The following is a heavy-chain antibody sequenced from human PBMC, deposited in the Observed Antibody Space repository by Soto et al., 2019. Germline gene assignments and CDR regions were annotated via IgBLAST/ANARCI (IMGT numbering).Heavy chain of an antibody. CDR1: GGSISSGDYY. CDR3: ARVFPILTGYYARGYYFDY. V-gene: IGHV4-30-4*01. D-gene: IGHD3-9*01. J-gene: IGHJ4*02. CDR2: IYYSGST. Sequence: PSETLSLPCTVSGGSISSGDYYWIWIRQPPGKGLEWIGYIYYSGSTYYNPSLKSRVTISVDTSKNQFSLKLSSVTAADTAVYYCARVFPILTGYYARGYYFDYWGQGTLVTVSS.